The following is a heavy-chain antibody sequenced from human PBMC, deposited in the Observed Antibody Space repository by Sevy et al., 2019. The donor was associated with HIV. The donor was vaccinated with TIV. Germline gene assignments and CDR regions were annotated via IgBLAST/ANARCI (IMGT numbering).Heavy chain of an antibody. V-gene: IGHV3-48*01. CDR3: AGSGPGYCSGGSCYSDAFDI. CDR1: GFTFSTYN. Sequence: GGSLRLSCAASGFTFSTYNMNWVRQAPGKGLEWVSYISSSSSTIYHADAVKGRLTISRDNAQNLWYLQMNSLRAEDTAVYYCAGSGPGYCSGGSCYSDAFDIWCQGTMVTVSS. D-gene: IGHD2-15*01. J-gene: IGHJ3*02. CDR2: ISSSSSTI.